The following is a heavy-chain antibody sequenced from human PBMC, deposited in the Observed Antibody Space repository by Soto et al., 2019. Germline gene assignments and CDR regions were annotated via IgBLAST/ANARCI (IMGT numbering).Heavy chain of an antibody. CDR2: INAGNGNT. CDR3: ARDLPGVAVALLFDY. J-gene: IGHJ4*02. D-gene: IGHD6-19*01. Sequence: QVQLVQSGAEVKKPGASVKVSCKASGYTFTSYAMHWVRQAPGQRLEWMGWINAGNGNTKYSQKFQGRVTITRDTSASTAYMELSSLRSEDTVVYYCARDLPGVAVALLFDYWGQGTLVTVSS. CDR1: GYTFTSYA. V-gene: IGHV1-3*01.